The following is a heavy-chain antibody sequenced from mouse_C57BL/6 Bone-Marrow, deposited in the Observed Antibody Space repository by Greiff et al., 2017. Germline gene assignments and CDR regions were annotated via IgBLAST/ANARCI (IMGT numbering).Heavy chain of an antibody. Sequence: EVKLQESGPGLVKPSQSLSLTCSVTGYSITSGYYWNWIRQFPGNKLEWMGYISYDGSNNYNPSLKNRISITRDTSKNQFFLKLNSVTTEDTATYYCASEYYGSFYAMDYWGQGTSVTVSS. V-gene: IGHV3-6*01. CDR2: ISYDGSN. CDR3: ASEYYGSFYAMDY. J-gene: IGHJ4*01. CDR1: GYSITSGYY. D-gene: IGHD1-1*01.